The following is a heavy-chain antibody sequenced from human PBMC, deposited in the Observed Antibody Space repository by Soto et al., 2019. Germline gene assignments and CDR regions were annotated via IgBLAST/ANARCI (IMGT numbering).Heavy chain of an antibody. CDR1: GGSFDDFY. CDR3: ARGQLVWYGDLTPYYRDMDV. V-gene: IGHV4-34*01. D-gene: IGHD3-10*01. Sequence: SETLSLTCAFYGGSFDDFYWSWVRQSPGKGLEWIGEISHDGGTNYSPSLASRISISADTSKNQFSLHLKSVTAADTGLYYCARGQLVWYGDLTPYYRDMDVWGQGTTVTVS. CDR2: ISHDGGT. J-gene: IGHJ6*02.